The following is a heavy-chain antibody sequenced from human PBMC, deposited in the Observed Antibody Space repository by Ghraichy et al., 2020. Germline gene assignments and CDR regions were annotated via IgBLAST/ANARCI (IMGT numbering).Heavy chain of an antibody. CDR2: IWHDGSDQ. Sequence: GGSLRLSCAASGFTFSGYGMHWVRQAPGKGLEWVAVIWHDGSDQKYADSVKGRFTVSRDNSKNTLYLQMNSLGAEDTAVYYCARDKSTTADYWGQGTLVTVSS. J-gene: IGHJ4*02. D-gene: IGHD2/OR15-2a*01. CDR1: GFTFSGYG. CDR3: ARDKSTTADY. V-gene: IGHV3-33*01.